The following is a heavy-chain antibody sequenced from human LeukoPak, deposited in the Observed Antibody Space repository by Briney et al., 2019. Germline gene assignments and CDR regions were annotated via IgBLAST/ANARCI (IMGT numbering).Heavy chain of an antibody. D-gene: IGHD6-13*01. CDR2: ISYDGSNK. V-gene: IGHV3-30*18. Sequence: QTGGSLRLSCAASGFTFSSYGMHWVRQAPGKGLEWVAVISYDGSNKYYADSVKGRFTISRDNSKNTLYLQMNSLRAEDTAVYYCAKGRIAAAGPRHESGMDVWGQGTTVTVSS. J-gene: IGHJ6*02. CDR1: GFTFSSYG. CDR3: AKGRIAAAGPRHESGMDV.